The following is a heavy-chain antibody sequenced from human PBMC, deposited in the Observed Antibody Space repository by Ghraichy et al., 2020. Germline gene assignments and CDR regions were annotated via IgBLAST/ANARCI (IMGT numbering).Heavy chain of an antibody. CDR2: IYYSGST. V-gene: IGHV4-59*01. D-gene: IGHD3-10*02. Sequence: SETLSLTCTVSGGSISSYYWSWIRQPPGKGLEWIGYIYYSGSTNYNPSLKSRVTISVDTSKNQYSLKLSSVTAADTAVYYCASGDLCYYYYGMDVWGQGTTVTDSS. CDR1: GGSISSYY. J-gene: IGHJ6*02. CDR3: ASGDLCYYYYGMDV.